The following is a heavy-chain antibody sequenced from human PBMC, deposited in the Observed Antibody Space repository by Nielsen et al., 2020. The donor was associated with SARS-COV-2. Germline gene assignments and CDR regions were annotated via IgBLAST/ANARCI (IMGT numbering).Heavy chain of an antibody. D-gene: IGHD1-26*01. CDR1: GFTFDDYA. CDR3: ARSKSGSYGSPFDY. J-gene: IGHJ4*02. V-gene: IGHV3-9*01. CDR2: ISWNSGSI. Sequence: GGSLRLSCAASGFTFDDYAMHWVRQAPGKGLEWVSGISWNSGSIGYADSVKGRFTISRDNAKNSLYLQMNSLRAEDTALYYCARSKSGSYGSPFDYWGQGTLVTVSS.